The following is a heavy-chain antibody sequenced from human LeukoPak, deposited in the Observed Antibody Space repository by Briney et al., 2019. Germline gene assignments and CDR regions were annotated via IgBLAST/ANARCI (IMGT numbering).Heavy chain of an antibody. V-gene: IGHV1-69*05. D-gene: IGHD3-22*01. CDR2: IIPIFGSA. CDR3: ASFLRGYYYDSSGPFDI. Sequence: SVKVSCKASGGTFSSYAISWVRQAPGQGLEWMGGIIPIFGSANYAQKFQGRVTITTDESTSTAYMELSSLRSEDTAVYYCASFLRGYYYDSSGPFDIWGQGTMVTVSS. CDR1: GGTFSSYA. J-gene: IGHJ3*02.